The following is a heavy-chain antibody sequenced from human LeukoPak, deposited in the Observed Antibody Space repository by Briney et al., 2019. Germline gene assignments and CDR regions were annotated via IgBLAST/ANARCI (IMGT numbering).Heavy chain of an antibody. V-gene: IGHV3-33*01. Sequence: GGSLRLSCAASGFTFSSYGMHWVRQAPGKGLEWVAVIWYDGSNKYYADSVKGRFTISRDNSKNPLYLQMNSLRAEDTAVYYCARGEITMVRGVIDYWGQGTLVTVSS. CDR3: ARGEITMVRGVIDY. CDR2: IWYDGSNK. J-gene: IGHJ4*02. CDR1: GFTFSSYG. D-gene: IGHD3-10*01.